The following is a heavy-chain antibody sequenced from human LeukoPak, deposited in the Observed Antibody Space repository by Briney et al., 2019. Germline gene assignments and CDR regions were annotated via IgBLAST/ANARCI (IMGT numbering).Heavy chain of an antibody. CDR1: GFTFSDYA. Sequence: GGSLRLSCAASGFTFSDYAMSWVRQAPGQGLEWVAIISNDGSRKYYAHSVEGRFTISRDNSKNTLYLQMDSLRAEDTAVYYCARDRAWNYFDYWGQGTLVTVSS. CDR2: ISNDGSRK. J-gene: IGHJ4*02. V-gene: IGHV3-30*03. CDR3: ARDRAWNYFDY. D-gene: IGHD3-3*01.